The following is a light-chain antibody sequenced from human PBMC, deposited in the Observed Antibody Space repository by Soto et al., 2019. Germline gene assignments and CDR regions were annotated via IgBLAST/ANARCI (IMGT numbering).Light chain of an antibody. CDR1: SSDVGGYNY. Sequence: QSALTQPRSVSGSPGQSVTISCTGTSSDVGGYNYVSWYQQHPGKAPKLFIYDVTERPSGVPDRFSASKSGNTASLTISGLQAEDEAYYYCSSYAGSDTMIFGGGTKVTVL. V-gene: IGLV2-11*01. CDR3: SSYAGSDTMI. J-gene: IGLJ2*01. CDR2: DVT.